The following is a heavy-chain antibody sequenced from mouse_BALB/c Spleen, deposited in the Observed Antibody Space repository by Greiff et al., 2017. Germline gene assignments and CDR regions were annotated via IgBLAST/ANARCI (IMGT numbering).Heavy chain of an antibody. V-gene: IGHV1-15*01. CDR3: ARRRGYGNYYAMDY. D-gene: IGHD2-1*01. CDR2: IDPETGGT. CDR1: GYTFTDYE. Sequence: VQLQESGAELVRPGASVTLSCKASGYTFTDYEMHWVKQTPVHGLEWIGAIDPETGGTAYNQKFKGKATLTADKSSSTAYMELRSLTSEDSAVYYCARRRGYGNYYAMDYWGQGTSVTVSS. J-gene: IGHJ4*01.